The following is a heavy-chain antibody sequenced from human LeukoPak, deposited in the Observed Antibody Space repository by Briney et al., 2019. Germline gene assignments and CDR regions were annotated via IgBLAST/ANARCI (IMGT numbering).Heavy chain of an antibody. CDR2: IIPIFGTA. Sequence: GASVKVSCKASGGTFSSYAISWVRQATGQGLEWMGGIIPIFGTANYAQKFQGRVTITADKSTSTAYMELSSLRSEDTAVYYCARGGGDDILTGYYRHYYYGMDVWGKGTTVTVSS. D-gene: IGHD3-9*01. V-gene: IGHV1-69*06. CDR3: ARGGGDDILTGYYRHYYYGMDV. CDR1: GGTFSSYA. J-gene: IGHJ6*04.